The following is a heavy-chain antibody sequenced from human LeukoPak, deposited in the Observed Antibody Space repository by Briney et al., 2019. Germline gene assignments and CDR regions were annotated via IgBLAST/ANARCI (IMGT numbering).Heavy chain of an antibody. D-gene: IGHD5-12*01. Sequence: GGSLRLSCAASGFTFSSYAMHWVRQAPGKGLEWVAVISYDGSNKYYADSVKGRFTISRDNSKNTLYLQMNSLRAEDTAVYYCARARVATDIPIYYYGMDVWGQGTTVTVSS. V-gene: IGHV3-30-3*01. J-gene: IGHJ6*02. CDR2: ISYDGSNK. CDR3: ARARVATDIPIYYYGMDV. CDR1: GFTFSSYA.